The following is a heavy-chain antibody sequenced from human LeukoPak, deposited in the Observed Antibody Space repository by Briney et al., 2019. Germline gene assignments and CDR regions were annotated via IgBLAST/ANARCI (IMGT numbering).Heavy chain of an antibody. CDR1: GGTFSSYA. V-gene: IGHV1-69*04. CDR3: ARGPSSSWYYFDY. D-gene: IGHD6-13*01. J-gene: IGHJ4*02. Sequence: ASVKVSCKASGGTFSSYAISWVRQAPGQGLEWMGRIIPILGIANYAQKFQGRVTITADKSTSTAYMELSSLRSEDTAVYYRARGPSSSWYYFDYWGQGTLVTVSS. CDR2: IIPILGIA.